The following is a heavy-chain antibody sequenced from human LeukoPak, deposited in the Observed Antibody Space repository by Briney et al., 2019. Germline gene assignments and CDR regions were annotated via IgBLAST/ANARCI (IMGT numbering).Heavy chain of an antibody. CDR1: GGTFSSYT. CDR2: IIPILGIA. V-gene: IGHV1-69*04. J-gene: IGHJ4*02. D-gene: IGHD6-13*01. Sequence: ASVKVSCKASGGTFSSYTISWVRQAPGQGLEWMGRIIPILGIANYAQKFQGRVTITADKSTSTAYMELSSLRSEDTAVYYCARDGGSSSFGYWGQGTLVTVSS. CDR3: ARDGGSSSFGY.